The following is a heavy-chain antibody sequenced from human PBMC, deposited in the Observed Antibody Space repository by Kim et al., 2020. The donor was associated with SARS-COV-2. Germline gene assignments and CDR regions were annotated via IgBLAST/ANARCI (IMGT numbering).Heavy chain of an antibody. Sequence: ADSVKGRFTISRDNSKNSLYLQMNSLRTEDTALYYCAKDGSGYSDRWFDPWGQGTLVTVSS. V-gene: IGHV3-43*01. CDR3: AKDGSGYSDRWFDP. D-gene: IGHD5-18*01. J-gene: IGHJ5*02.